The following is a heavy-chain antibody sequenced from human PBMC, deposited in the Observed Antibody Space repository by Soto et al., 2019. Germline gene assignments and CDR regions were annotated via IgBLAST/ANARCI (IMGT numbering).Heavy chain of an antibody. CDR3: GERLAAIGP. V-gene: IGHV4-34*01. J-gene: IGHJ5*02. CDR2: INHSGST. CDR1: GGSFSGYY. D-gene: IGHD2-15*01. Sequence: SETLSLTCAVYGGSFSGYYWSWIRQPPGKGLEWIGEINHSGSTNYNPSLKSRVTISVDTSKNQFSLKLTSVTAADTAVYYCGERLAAIGPWGQGTLVTVSS.